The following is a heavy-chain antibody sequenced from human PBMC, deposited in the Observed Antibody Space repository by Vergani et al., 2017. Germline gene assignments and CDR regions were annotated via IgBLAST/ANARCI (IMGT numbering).Heavy chain of an antibody. J-gene: IGHJ5*02. Sequence: QVQLVQSGAEVKKPGSSVKVSCKASGGTFSSYAISWVRQAPGQGLVWMGGIIPIFGTANYAQKFQGRVTITADESTSTAYMELGSLRSEDTAVYYCAGEMATTHEVGRDWFDPWGQGALVTVSS. CDR1: GGTFSSYA. V-gene: IGHV1-69*01. CDR2: IIPIFGTA. D-gene: IGHD5-24*01. CDR3: AGEMATTHEVGRDWFDP.